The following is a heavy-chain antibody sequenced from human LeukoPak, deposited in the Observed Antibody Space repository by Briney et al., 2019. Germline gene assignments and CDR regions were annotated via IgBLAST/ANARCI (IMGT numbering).Heavy chain of an antibody. J-gene: IGHJ5*02. D-gene: IGHD2-15*01. CDR1: GGTFISYT. CDR2: IIPIFGTA. CDR3: AREGRYCSGGSCLNWFDP. Sequence: SVKVSCKASGGTFISYTISWVRQAPGQGLEWMGRIIPIFGTANYAQKFQGRVTITTDESTSTAYMELSSLRSEDTAVYYCAREGRYCSGGSCLNWFDPWGQGTLVTVSS. V-gene: IGHV1-69*05.